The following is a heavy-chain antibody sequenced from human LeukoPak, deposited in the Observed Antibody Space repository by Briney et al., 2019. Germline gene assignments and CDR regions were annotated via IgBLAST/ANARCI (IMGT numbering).Heavy chain of an antibody. CDR3: AREVGYCSSTSCQGTYYYMDV. J-gene: IGHJ6*03. CDR1: GGTFSSYT. Sequence: GASVKVSCKASGGTFSSYTINWVRQAPGQGLEWMGGIIPVFGTANYVQKFQGRVTITADESTSTAYMELSSLRSDDTAVYYCAREVGYCSSTSCQGTYYYMDVWGKGTTVTVSS. D-gene: IGHD2-2*01. V-gene: IGHV1-69*13. CDR2: IIPVFGTA.